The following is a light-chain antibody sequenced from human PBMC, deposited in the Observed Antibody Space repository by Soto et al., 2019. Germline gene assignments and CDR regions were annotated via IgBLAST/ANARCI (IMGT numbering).Light chain of an antibody. CDR3: NSYTSTNTWV. V-gene: IGLV2-14*01. J-gene: IGLJ1*01. CDR1: SSDAGSYNY. CDR2: EVS. Sequence: QSGLTLPASVSGAPGQSITISCTGTSSDAGSYNYVSWYQQHPGKAPKLMIYEVSNRPSGVSNRFSGSKSGNTASLTISGLQAEDEADYYCNSYTSTNTWVFGTGTKVTV.